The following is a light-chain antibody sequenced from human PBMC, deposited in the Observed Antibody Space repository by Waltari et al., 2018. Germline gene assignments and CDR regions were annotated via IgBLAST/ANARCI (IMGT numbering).Light chain of an antibody. CDR3: LQHNTYPLT. V-gene: IGKV1-17*01. CDR1: QGIRND. CDR2: AAF. J-gene: IGKJ4*01. Sequence: DIQMTQSPSSLSASVGDRVTIACRASQGIRNDLGWFQQKPGRAPKRLIYAAFRLHTGVPARFSGSGFGTEFTLTISSLQPEDSAIYYCLQHNTYPLTFGGGTKVEV.